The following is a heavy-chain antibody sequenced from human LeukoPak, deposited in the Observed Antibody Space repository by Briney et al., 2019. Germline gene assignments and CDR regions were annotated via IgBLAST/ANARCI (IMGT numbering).Heavy chain of an antibody. D-gene: IGHD1-26*01. CDR2: ISSSSYI. CDR3: ARAGATTDLFDP. Sequence: PGGSLRLSCTASELTVRRNEMRWVRQAPGKGLECVSSISSSSYIYSADSVKGRFTISRDNAKNSLYLQMNSLRVEDTAVYYCARAGATTDLFDPWGQGTLVTVSS. CDR1: ELTVRRNE. J-gene: IGHJ5*02. V-gene: IGHV3-21*04.